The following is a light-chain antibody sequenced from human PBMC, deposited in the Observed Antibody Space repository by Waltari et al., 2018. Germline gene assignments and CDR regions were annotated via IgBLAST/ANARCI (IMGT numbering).Light chain of an antibody. J-gene: IGLJ2*01. CDR2: EVS. CDR3: SSYADTHRLI. Sequence: QSALTQPPSASGSPGQSVTISCTGTSSDVGSYNYVSWYQQYPGKTPKLMIYEVSKRPSGVPDRFSGSKSGNTASLTVSGLQAEDEADYYCSSYADTHRLIFGEGTKLTVL. V-gene: IGLV2-8*01. CDR1: SSDVGSYNY.